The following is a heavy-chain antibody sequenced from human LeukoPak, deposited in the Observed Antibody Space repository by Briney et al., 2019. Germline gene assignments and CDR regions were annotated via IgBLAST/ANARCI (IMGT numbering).Heavy chain of an antibody. Sequence: ASAKVSCKASGGTFSSYAISWVRQAPGQGLEWMGGIIPIFGTANYAQKFQGRVTITADESTSTAYMELSSLRSEDTAVYYCARDNPQMVEHYYGMDVWGKGTTVTVSS. D-gene: IGHD2-15*01. CDR3: ARDNPQMVEHYYGMDV. CDR1: GGTFSSYA. V-gene: IGHV1-69*13. J-gene: IGHJ6*04. CDR2: IIPIFGTA.